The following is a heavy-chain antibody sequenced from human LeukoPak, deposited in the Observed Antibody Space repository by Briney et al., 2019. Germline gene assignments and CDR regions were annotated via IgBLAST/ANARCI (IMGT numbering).Heavy chain of an antibody. CDR2: INPNSGGT. D-gene: IGHD6-19*01. CDR1: GYMFTGYY. Sequence: GASVKVSCKASGYMFTGYYMHWVRQAPGQGLEWMGWINPNSGGTNYAQKFQGRVTMTRDTSINTAYMDLNRLRSDDTAVYYCARVAAVTGTPVYYMDVWGKGTTVTVSS. J-gene: IGHJ6*03. CDR3: ARVAAVTGTPVYYMDV. V-gene: IGHV1-2*02.